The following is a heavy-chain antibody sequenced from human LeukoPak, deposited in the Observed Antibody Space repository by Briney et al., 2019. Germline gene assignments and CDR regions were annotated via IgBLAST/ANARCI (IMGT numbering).Heavy chain of an antibody. D-gene: IGHD1-26*01. CDR2: IKQDGSQK. Sequence: GGSLRLSCAASGFTFTSYWMTWVRQAPGKGLEWVANIKQDGSQKSYVDSVKGRFTISRDNAQNSVSPQMNSLRADDTAVYYCARDRGIVGALDYWGQGTLVTVFS. J-gene: IGHJ4*02. CDR3: ARDRGIVGALDY. V-gene: IGHV3-7*05. CDR1: GFTFTSYW.